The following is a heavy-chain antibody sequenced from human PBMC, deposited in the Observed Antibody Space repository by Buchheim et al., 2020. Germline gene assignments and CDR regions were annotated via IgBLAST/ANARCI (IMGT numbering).Heavy chain of an antibody. D-gene: IGHD5-12*01. CDR2: ISYDGSNK. CDR1: GFTFSSYG. J-gene: IGHJ4*02. V-gene: IGHV3-30*18. Sequence: QVQLVESGGGVVQPGRSLRLSCAASGFTFSSYGMHWVRQAPGKGLEWVAVISYDGSNKYYADSVKGRFTISRDNSKNTLYLQMNSLRAEDTAVYYCAKDRYSGYDEKGDYWGQGTL. CDR3: AKDRYSGYDEKGDY.